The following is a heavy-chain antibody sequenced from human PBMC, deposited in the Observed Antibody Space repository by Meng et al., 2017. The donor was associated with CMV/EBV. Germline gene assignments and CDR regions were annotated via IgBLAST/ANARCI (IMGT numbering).Heavy chain of an antibody. Sequence: GYISSYYWSWIRQPAGKGLEWIGRIYTSGSTNYNPSLTSRVTMSVDTSKNQFSLKLSSVTAADTAVYYCAREEITMVRGVLNYFDYWGQGTLVTVSS. CDR1: GYISSYY. J-gene: IGHJ4*02. D-gene: IGHD3-10*01. V-gene: IGHV4-4*07. CDR2: IYTSGST. CDR3: AREEITMVRGVLNYFDY.